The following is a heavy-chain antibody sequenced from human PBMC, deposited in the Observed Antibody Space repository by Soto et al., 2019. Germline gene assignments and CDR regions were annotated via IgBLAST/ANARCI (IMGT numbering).Heavy chain of an antibody. Sequence: SETLSLTCTVSGGSISSSSYYWGWIRQPPGKGLEWIGSIYYSGSTYYNPSLKSRVTISVDTSKNQFSLKLSSVTAADTAVYYCARHWPVVVAATESGLDYWGQGTLVTVSS. CDR3: ARHWPVVVAATESGLDY. J-gene: IGHJ4*02. CDR1: GGSISSSSYY. CDR2: IYYSGST. V-gene: IGHV4-39*01. D-gene: IGHD2-15*01.